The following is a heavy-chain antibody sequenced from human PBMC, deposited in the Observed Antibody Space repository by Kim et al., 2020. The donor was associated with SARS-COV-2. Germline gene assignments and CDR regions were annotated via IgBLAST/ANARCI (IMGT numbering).Heavy chain of an antibody. CDR1: GGSFSGYY. J-gene: IGHJ6*02. D-gene: IGHD2-15*01. V-gene: IGHV4-34*01. CDR3: ARGRDDIVVVVAISDYYYGMDG. Sequence: SETLSLTCAVYGGSFSGYYWSWIRQPPGKGLEWIGEINHSGSTNYNPSLKSRVTISVDTSKNQFSLKLSSVTAADTAVYYCARGRDDIVVVVAISDYYYGMDGWGQGTTVTVSS. CDR2: INHSGST.